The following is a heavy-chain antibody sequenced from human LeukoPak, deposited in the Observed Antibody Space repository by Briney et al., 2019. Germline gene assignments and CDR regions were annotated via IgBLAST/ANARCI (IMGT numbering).Heavy chain of an antibody. D-gene: IGHD2-8*01. Sequence: PSETLSLTCTVSGGSISSYYWSWIRQPPGKGLEWIGYIYYSGSTNYNPSLKSRVTISVDTSKNQFFLKLSSVTAADTAVYYCASSAYCTNGVCYISLDYWGQGTLVTVSS. V-gene: IGHV4-59*01. CDR1: GGSISSYY. CDR3: ASSAYCTNGVCYISLDY. CDR2: IYYSGST. J-gene: IGHJ4*02.